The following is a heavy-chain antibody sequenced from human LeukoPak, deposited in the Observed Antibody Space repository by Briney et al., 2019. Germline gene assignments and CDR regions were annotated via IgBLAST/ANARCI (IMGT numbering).Heavy chain of an antibody. J-gene: IGHJ4*02. CDR3: AARLDDYGGYYFDY. CDR2: IYYSGST. CDR1: GGSISSYY. Sequence: SETLSLTCTVSGGSISSYYWSWIRQPPGKGLEWIGYIYYSGSTNYNPSLKSRVTISVDTSKNQFSLKLSSVTAADTAVYYCAARLDDYGGYYFDYWGQGNLVTVSS. V-gene: IGHV4-59*01. D-gene: IGHD4-23*01.